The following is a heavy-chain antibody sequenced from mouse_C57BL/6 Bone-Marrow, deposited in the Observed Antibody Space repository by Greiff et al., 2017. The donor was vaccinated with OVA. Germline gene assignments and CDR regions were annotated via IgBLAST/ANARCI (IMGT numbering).Heavy chain of an antibody. Sequence: QVQLQQSGPELVKPGASVKISCKASGYTFTDYYINWVKQRPGQGLEWIGWIFPGSGSTYYNEKFKGKATLTVDKSSSTAYMLLSSLTSEDSAVYFCARSGYYSNFSWFAYWGQGTLVTVSA. V-gene: IGHV1-75*01. CDR3: ARSGYYSNFSWFAY. J-gene: IGHJ3*01. CDR1: GYTFTDYY. D-gene: IGHD2-5*01. CDR2: IFPGSGST.